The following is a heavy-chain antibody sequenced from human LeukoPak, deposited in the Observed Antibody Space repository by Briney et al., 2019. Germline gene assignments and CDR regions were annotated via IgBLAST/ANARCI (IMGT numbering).Heavy chain of an antibody. CDR2: IIPIVGTA. J-gene: IGHJ4*02. D-gene: IGHD4-17*01. CDR1: GGTFSSYA. CDR3: ARFGGTVTEKHFYN. V-gene: IGHV1-69*13. Sequence: ASVKVSCKASGGTFSSYAISWVRQAPGQGLEWMGGIIPIVGTANYAQKFQGRVTITADESTSTAYMELSSLRSEDTTVYYCARFGGTVTEKHFYNWGQGTLVTVSS.